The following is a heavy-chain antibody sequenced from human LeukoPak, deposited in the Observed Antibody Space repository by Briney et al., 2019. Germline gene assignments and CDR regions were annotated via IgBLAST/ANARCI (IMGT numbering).Heavy chain of an antibody. D-gene: IGHD3-10*01. J-gene: IGHJ4*02. Sequence: GGSLRLSCAASGFTFSSYSMNWVRQAPGKGLEWVSYISSSSSTIYYADSVKGRFTISRDNAKNSLYLQMNNLRAEDTAIYYCATDSYVSGSYYRLFYWGQGTLVTVSS. V-gene: IGHV3-48*01. CDR1: GFTFSSYS. CDR3: ATDSYVSGSYYRLFY. CDR2: ISSSSSTI.